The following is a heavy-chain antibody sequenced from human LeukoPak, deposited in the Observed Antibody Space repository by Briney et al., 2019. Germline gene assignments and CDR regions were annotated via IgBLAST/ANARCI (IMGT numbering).Heavy chain of an antibody. CDR2: ISSSSGTI. J-gene: IGHJ3*02. V-gene: IGHV3-48*01. Sequence: GGSLRLSCAASGFTLSSYSMNWVRQAPGKGLEWGSYISSSSGTIYYADSVKGRFTISRDNAKNSLYLQMNSLRAEDTAVYYCARLAGIWFGEPDHDAFDIWGQGTMVTVSS. CDR3: ARLAGIWFGEPDHDAFDI. D-gene: IGHD3-10*01. CDR1: GFTLSSYS.